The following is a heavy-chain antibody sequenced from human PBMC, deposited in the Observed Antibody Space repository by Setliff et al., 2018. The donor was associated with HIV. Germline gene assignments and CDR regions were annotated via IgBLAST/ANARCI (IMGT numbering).Heavy chain of an antibody. CDR1: GSLTSYY. CDR3: AKGPPDIPDFWSGYVAPEGINWFDP. V-gene: IGHV4-4*07. CDR2: MYTSGGTNYYSGST. Sequence: SETLSLTCTVSGSLTSYYWSWIRQPAGKGLEWIGRMYTSGGTNYYSGSTSYNPSLKSRVTISVDTSKNQFSLKLSSVTAADTAVYYCAKGPPDIPDFWSGYVAPEGINWFDPWGQGTLVTVSS. J-gene: IGHJ5*02. D-gene: IGHD3-3*01.